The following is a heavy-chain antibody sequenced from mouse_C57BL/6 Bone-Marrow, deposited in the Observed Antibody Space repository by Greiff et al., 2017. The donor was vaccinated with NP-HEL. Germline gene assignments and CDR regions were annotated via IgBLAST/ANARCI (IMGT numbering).Heavy chain of an antibody. CDR3: ARLRWLRDAMDY. V-gene: IGHV1-39*01. D-gene: IGHD2-2*01. J-gene: IGHJ4*01. Sequence: EVKLMESGPELVKPGASVKISCKASGYSFTDYNMNWVKQSNGKSLEWIGVINPNYGTTSYNQKFKGKATLTVDQSSSTAYMQLNSLTSEDSAVYYCARLRWLRDAMDYWGQGTSVTVSS. CDR2: INPNYGTT. CDR1: GYSFTDYN.